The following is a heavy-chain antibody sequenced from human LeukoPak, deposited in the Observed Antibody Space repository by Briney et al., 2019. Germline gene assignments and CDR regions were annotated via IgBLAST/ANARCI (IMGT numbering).Heavy chain of an antibody. CDR3: TTDLYYYDSSGYSFPAKLRVDY. D-gene: IGHD3-22*01. CDR1: GFTFSNAW. V-gene: IGHV3-15*01. J-gene: IGHJ4*02. Sequence: GGSLRLSCAASGFTFSNAWMIWVRQAPGKGLEWVGRIKSKTDGGTKDYAAPVKGRFTISRDDSKNTLYLQMYSLKTEDTAVYYCTTDLYYYDSSGYSFPAKLRVDYWGQGTLVTVSS. CDR2: IKSKTDGGTK.